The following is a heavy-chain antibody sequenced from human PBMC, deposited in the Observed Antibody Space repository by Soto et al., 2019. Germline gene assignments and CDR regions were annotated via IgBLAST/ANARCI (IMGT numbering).Heavy chain of an antibody. CDR2: IYHSGST. J-gene: IGHJ3*02. Sequence: PSETLSLTCAVSGGSISSGGYSWSWIRQPPGKGLEWIGYIYHSGSTYYNPSLKSRVTISVDRSKNQFSLKLSSVTAADTAVYYCARATLVGANFDAFDIWGRGTMVTVS. D-gene: IGHD1-26*01. V-gene: IGHV4-30-2*01. CDR3: ARATLVGANFDAFDI. CDR1: GGSISSGGYS.